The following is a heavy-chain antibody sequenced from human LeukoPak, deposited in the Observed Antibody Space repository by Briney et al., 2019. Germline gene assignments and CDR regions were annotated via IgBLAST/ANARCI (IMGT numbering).Heavy chain of an antibody. CDR3: ARDPERRYCSSMSGYSDAFDI. CDR1: GFTFSSYE. Sequence: GGSLRLSCAASGFTFSSYEMNWVRQAPGKGREWVTYISSSGSTIYYADSVKGRFSISRDNAKNSLYLQMNSLRAEDTAVYYCARDPERRYCSSMSGYSDAFDIWGQGTMVTVSS. D-gene: IGHD2-2*02. J-gene: IGHJ3*02. CDR2: ISSSGSTI. V-gene: IGHV3-48*03.